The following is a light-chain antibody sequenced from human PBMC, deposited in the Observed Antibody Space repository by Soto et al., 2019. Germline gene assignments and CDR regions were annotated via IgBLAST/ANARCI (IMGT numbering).Light chain of an antibody. J-gene: IGLJ1*01. CDR3: QTYDSSLSGLFV. CDR1: SSNIGAGYD. V-gene: IGLV1-40*01. Sequence: VLTQPPSLXAPPGQEVTVACTGSSSNIGAGYDVHWYQQLPGKAPKLLIFGNGHRPSGVPDRFSGSKSDTSEYLDITALQAEDEADYYCQTYDSSLSGLFVFGTGTKLTGL. CDR2: GNG.